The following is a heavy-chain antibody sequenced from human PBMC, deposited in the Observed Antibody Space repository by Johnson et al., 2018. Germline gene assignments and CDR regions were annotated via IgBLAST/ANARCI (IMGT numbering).Heavy chain of an antibody. Sequence: QVQLVESGGGVVEPGRSLRLSCAASGFTFSSYAMHWVRQAPGKGLEWVAVISYDGSNKYYAASVKGRFTISRDNSKNTLYLQMNSLRAEDTAVYYCARDYGSGWPPDAFDIWGQGTMVTVSS. J-gene: IGHJ3*02. CDR1: GFTFSSYA. CDR2: ISYDGSNK. D-gene: IGHD6-19*01. V-gene: IGHV3-30-3*01. CDR3: ARDYGSGWPPDAFDI.